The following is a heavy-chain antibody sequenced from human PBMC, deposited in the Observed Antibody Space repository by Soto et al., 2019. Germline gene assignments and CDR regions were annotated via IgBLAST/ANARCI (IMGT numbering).Heavy chain of an antibody. Sequence: GGSLRLSCAASGFTFSSYDMHWVRQATGKGLEWVSAIGTAGDTYYPGSVKGRFTISRENAKNSLYLQMNSLRAGDTAVYYCARRVYSLNTDLDYMDVWGKGTTVTVSS. V-gene: IGHV3-13*01. CDR1: GFTFSSYD. D-gene: IGHD4-4*01. J-gene: IGHJ6*03. CDR3: ARRVYSLNTDLDYMDV. CDR2: IGTAGDT.